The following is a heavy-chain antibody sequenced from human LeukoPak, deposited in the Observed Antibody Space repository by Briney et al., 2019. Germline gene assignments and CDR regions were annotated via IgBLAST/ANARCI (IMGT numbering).Heavy chain of an antibody. CDR2: IYDSGTT. D-gene: IGHD1-1*01. Sequence: SGTLSLTCTVSGGSISGYYWSWVRQPPGKGLEWIGYIYDSGTTNYNPSLKSRVTISVDTSKNQFSLKLTSVTSADTAVYYCARKVESKWFDPWGQGTLVTVSS. CDR1: GGSISGYY. J-gene: IGHJ5*02. V-gene: IGHV4-59*01. CDR3: ARKVESKWFDP.